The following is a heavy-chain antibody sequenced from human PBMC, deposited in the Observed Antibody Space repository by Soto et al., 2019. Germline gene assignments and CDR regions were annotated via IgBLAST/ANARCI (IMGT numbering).Heavy chain of an antibody. CDR1: GGSVRSSTYY. D-gene: IGHD6-13*01. Sequence: QLRLQESGPGLVKSSETLSLTCTVSGGSVRSSTYYWGWIRQAPGKGLEWIASIYYSGRTHNNPAPSSPVTMAAPTSTNQFPLKMNAATAADTAVDHCTRHGGRAAADRPLDYWGQGTLVTVSS. V-gene: IGHV4-39*01. CDR3: TRHGGRAAADRPLDY. J-gene: IGHJ4*02. CDR2: IYYSGRT.